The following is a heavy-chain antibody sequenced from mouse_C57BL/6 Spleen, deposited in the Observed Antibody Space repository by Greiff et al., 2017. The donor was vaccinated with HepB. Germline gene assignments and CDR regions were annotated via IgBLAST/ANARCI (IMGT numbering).Heavy chain of an antibody. Sequence: VQLQQSGPELVKPGASVKISCKASGYAFSSSWMNWVKQRPGKGLEWIGRIYPGDGDTNYNGKFKGKATLTADKSSSTAYMQLSSLTSEDSAFYFCARSGYYGGAWFAYWGQGTLVTVSA. J-gene: IGHJ3*01. D-gene: IGHD1-1*01. CDR2: IYPGDGDT. V-gene: IGHV1-82*01. CDR1: GYAFSSSW. CDR3: ARSGYYGGAWFAY.